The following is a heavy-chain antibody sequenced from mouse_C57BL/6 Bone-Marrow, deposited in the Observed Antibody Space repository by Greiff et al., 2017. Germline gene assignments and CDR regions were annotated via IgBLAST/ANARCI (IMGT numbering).Heavy chain of an antibody. CDR3: ARGFYDGYGWFAY. CDR2: IWSDGSS. Sequence: VMLVESGPGLVAPSQSLSLTCAVSGFSFTSYGVYWVRQPPGKGLEWLVVIWSDGSSTYNSALKSRLFISYENSTSQDFLQLNSHHNDDTAMYYSARGFYDGYGWFAYWGQGTLVTVSA. V-gene: IGHV2-6*03. D-gene: IGHD2-3*01. J-gene: IGHJ3*01. CDR1: GFSFTSYG.